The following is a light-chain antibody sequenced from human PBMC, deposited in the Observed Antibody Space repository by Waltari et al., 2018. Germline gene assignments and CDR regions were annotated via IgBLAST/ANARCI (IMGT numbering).Light chain of an antibody. V-gene: IGLV1-44*01. CDR3: AAWDFRVELWV. CDR2: SDN. J-gene: IGLJ3*02. Sequence: QSVLTQPPSASGTPGQKITISCSAARSTVGGNPVTWYRHLPGSAPKLPIFSDNQRPTGVPDRFSGSKSGTSASLAISGLQSEDEADYYCAAWDFRVELWVFGGGTKLTVL. CDR1: RSTVGGNP.